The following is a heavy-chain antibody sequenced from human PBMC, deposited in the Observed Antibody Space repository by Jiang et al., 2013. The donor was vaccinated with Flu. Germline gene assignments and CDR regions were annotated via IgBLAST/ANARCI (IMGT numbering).Heavy chain of an antibody. CDR2: ISWNSGSI. J-gene: IGHJ6*02. Sequence: SGFTFDDYAMHWVRQAPGKGLEWVSGISWNSGSIGYADSVKGRFTISRDNAKNSLYLQMNSLRAEDTALYYCAKAVAPMIANYGMDVWGQGTTVTVSS. CDR3: AKAVAPMIANYGMDV. D-gene: IGHD3-22*01. V-gene: IGHV3-9*01. CDR1: GFTFDDYA.